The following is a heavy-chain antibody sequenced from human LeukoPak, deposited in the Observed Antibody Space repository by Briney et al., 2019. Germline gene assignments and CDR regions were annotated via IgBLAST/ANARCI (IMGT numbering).Heavy chain of an antibody. V-gene: IGHV3-33*01. Sequence: PGGSLRLSCAASGFTFSSYGMHWVRQAPGKGLEWVAIIYYDVSDKYYAASVKGRFTISRDNSKDTLYLQMNSLRAEDTAVYYCARQIAYYYDSSGYYTTDYWGQGTLVTVSS. CDR3: ARQIAYYYDSSGYYTTDY. CDR2: IYYDVSDK. J-gene: IGHJ4*02. D-gene: IGHD3-22*01. CDR1: GFTFSSYG.